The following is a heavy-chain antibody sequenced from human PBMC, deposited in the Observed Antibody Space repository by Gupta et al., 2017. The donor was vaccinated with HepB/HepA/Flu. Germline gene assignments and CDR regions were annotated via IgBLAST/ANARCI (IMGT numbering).Heavy chain of an antibody. CDR2: IDHEGSTK. Sequence: EVLLVESGGGLVQLGGSLRLSCSTSGFSISNNWMAWVRLAPGKGLEWVANIDHEGSTKGYADAVRGRFAISRENAKNSLFLQMNRLRAEDTAIYYCARDLYSRGGFWGQGTLVTVSS. CDR3: ARDLYSRGGF. CDR1: GFSISNNW. D-gene: IGHD4-11*01. V-gene: IGHV3-7*01. J-gene: IGHJ4*02.